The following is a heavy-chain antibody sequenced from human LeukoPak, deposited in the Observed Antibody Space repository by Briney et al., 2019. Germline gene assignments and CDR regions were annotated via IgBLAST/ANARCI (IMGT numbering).Heavy chain of an antibody. CDR3: AKSAKSTPSYFDTSDYYWFDY. CDR2: IRGSGSNT. CDR1: GFTFSSYA. D-gene: IGHD3-22*01. J-gene: IGHJ4*02. Sequence: GGSLRLSCAASGFTFSSYAMTWVRQAPGKGLEWVSTIRGSGSNTYYADSVKGRFTISRDNSKNTLYLQMNSLRADDTAVYYCAKSAKSTPSYFDTSDYYWFDYWGQGTLVTVSS. V-gene: IGHV3-23*01.